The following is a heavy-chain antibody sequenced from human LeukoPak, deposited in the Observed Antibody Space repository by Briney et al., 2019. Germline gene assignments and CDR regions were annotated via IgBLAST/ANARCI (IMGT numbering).Heavy chain of an antibody. CDR3: AREVGQYSSGWLSSEYYFDY. V-gene: IGHV1-46*01. CDR2: INPSGGST. Sequence: GASVKVSCKASGYTFTGYYMHWVRQAPGQGPEWMGIINPSGGSTSYAQKFQGRVTMTRDMSTSTVYMELSSLRPEDTAVYYCAREVGQYSSGWLSSEYYFDYWGQGTLVTVSS. J-gene: IGHJ4*02. CDR1: GYTFTGYY. D-gene: IGHD6-19*01.